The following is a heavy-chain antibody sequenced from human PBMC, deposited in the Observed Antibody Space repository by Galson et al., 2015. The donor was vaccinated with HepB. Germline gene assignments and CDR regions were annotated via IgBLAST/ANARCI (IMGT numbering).Heavy chain of an antibody. V-gene: IGHV3-7*03. Sequence: SLRLSCAASGFTLSTYWMNWVRQAPGKGLEWVANIKQDGGEKYYVESVKGRFTISRDNAKNSLYLQMNSLGAEDTAVYYCVRSDGWVASGWGQGTLVTVSS. D-gene: IGHD3-10*01. CDR2: IKQDGGEK. CDR1: GFTLSTYW. CDR3: VRSDGWVASG. J-gene: IGHJ4*02.